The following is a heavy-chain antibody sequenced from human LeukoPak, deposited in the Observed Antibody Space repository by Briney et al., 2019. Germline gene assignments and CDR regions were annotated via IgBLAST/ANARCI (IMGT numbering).Heavy chain of an antibody. V-gene: IGHV3-23*01. CDR1: GFTFSSYA. CDR2: ISGSGGST. Sequence: GGSLRLSCAASGFTFSSYAMSWVRQAPGKGLEWVSAISGSGGSTYYADSVKGRFTISRDNSKNTLYLQMNSLRAEDTAVYYCAKDLGYYDFWSSYSSPLFDYWGQGTLVTVSS. CDR3: AKDLGYYDFWSSYSSPLFDY. J-gene: IGHJ4*02. D-gene: IGHD3-3*01.